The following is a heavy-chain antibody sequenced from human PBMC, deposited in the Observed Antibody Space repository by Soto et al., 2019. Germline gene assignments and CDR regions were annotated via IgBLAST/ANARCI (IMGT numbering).Heavy chain of an antibody. Sequence: TLSLTCTVSGGSVSSGGYYWSWIRQHPGTVLEWIGYIYYSGTTYFNPSLKSRASISLDTSKNEFSLKLTSVTAADTAVYYCARRALPQCINGVCYKDGFWDYWGQGALVTVYS. CDR2: IYYSGTT. CDR1: GGSVSSGGYY. J-gene: IGHJ4*02. CDR3: ARRALPQCINGVCYKDGFWDY. V-gene: IGHV4-31*03. D-gene: IGHD2-8*01.